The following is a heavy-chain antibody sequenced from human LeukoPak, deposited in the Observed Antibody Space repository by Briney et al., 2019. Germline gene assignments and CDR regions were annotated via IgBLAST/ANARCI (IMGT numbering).Heavy chain of an antibody. J-gene: IGHJ2*01. CDR3: ATVHLEYSSGWWYFDL. D-gene: IGHD6-19*01. V-gene: IGHV1-24*01. Sequence: ASVKVSCKVSGYTLTELSMHWVRQAPGKGLEWMGGFDPEDGETIYAQRFQGRVTMTEDTSTDTAYMELSSLRSEGTAVYYCATVHLEYSSGWWYFDLWGRGTLVTVSS. CDR1: GYTLTELS. CDR2: FDPEDGET.